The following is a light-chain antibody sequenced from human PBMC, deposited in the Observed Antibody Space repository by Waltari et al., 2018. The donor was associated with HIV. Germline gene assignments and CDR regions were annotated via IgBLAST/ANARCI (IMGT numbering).Light chain of an antibody. Sequence: DIVMNQSPDSLAVSLGERATINCKSTQSVFYSSHNRSYLAWFQQRPRQAPKLLISWTSTREFGVPDRFTGSGSGTDFTLTISSLQAEDVAVYYCHQYYSPPYTFGQGTKLEI. CDR2: WTS. CDR1: QSVFYSSHNRSY. V-gene: IGKV4-1*01. CDR3: HQYYSPPYT. J-gene: IGKJ2*01.